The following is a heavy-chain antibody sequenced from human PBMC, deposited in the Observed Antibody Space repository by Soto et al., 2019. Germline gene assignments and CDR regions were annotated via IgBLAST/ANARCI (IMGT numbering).Heavy chain of an antibody. D-gene: IGHD6-19*01. Sequence: PSETFSLTGTVSGGSISRGGYYWSWIRQDPGKGLEWIGYIYYSGSAYYNPSLKSRVTISVDTSKNQFSLKLSSVTAADTAVYYCARHRAVAGIGEWWFDPWGQGTLVTVSS. J-gene: IGHJ5*02. CDR1: GGSISRGGYY. CDR2: IYYSGSA. V-gene: IGHV4-31*02. CDR3: ARHRAVAGIGEWWFDP.